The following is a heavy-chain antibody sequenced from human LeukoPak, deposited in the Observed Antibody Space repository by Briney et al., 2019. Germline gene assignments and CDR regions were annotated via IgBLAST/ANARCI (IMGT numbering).Heavy chain of an antibody. CDR3: YCGGDSLDF. CDR1: GFIFSGSA. D-gene: IGHD2-21*01. V-gene: IGHV3-64D*06. Sequence: PGGSQTLSYSASGFIFSGSAMHCVRQAPGKGLEYVSAISGDGVTTYYADSVEGRFTISRDNSKNTLYLHMSSLRAEGTAVYYCYCGGDSLDFWGQGTLVTVFS. CDR2: ISGDGVTT. J-gene: IGHJ4*02.